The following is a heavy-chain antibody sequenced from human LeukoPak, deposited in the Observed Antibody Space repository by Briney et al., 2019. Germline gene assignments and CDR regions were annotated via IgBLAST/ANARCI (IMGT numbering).Heavy chain of an antibody. CDR3: ARTERGFYYFDY. J-gene: IGHJ4*02. D-gene: IGHD3-10*01. CDR1: GGTFSSYA. CDR2: IIPIFGTA. Sequence: SVKVSCKASGGTFSSYAISWVRQAPGQGLEWMGGIIPIFGTANYAQKFQGRVTVTADESTSTAYMELSSLRSEDTAVYYCARTERGFYYFDYWGQGTLVTVPS. V-gene: IGHV1-69*01.